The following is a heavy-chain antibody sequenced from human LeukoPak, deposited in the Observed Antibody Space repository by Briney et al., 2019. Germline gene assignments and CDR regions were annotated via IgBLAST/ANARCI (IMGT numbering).Heavy chain of an antibody. Sequence: PGGSLRLSCAASGFTFSSYAMSWVRQAPGKGLEWVSAISGSGGSTYYADSVKGRFTISRDNSKNTLYLQMNSLRAEDTAVYYCAILGYCSSTSCYSSGFDYWGQGTLVTVSS. V-gene: IGHV3-23*01. J-gene: IGHJ4*02. CDR3: AILGYCSSTSCYSSGFDY. CDR2: ISGSGGST. CDR1: GFTFSSYA. D-gene: IGHD2-2*02.